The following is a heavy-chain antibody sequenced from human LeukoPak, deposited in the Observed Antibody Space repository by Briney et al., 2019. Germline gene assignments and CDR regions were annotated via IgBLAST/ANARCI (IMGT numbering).Heavy chain of an antibody. CDR1: GGSICGDY. D-gene: IGHD6-19*01. CDR2: IYYSGNT. Sequence: SETLSLTSTVSGGSICGDYWSWMRQPPGKGLEWIGFIYYSGNTKYNPSLESRATISVDTSKNQFSLKLTSLTTADTAVYYCSRGGMCRGWYYWGRGALVTVSS. V-gene: IGHV4-59*01. J-gene: IGHJ4*02. CDR3: SRGGMCRGWYY.